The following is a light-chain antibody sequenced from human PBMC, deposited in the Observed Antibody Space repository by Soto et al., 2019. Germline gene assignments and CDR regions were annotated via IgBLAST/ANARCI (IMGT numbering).Light chain of an antibody. CDR1: QSISNW. V-gene: IGKV1-5*03. J-gene: IGKJ1*01. CDR2: KAS. Sequence: DIQMTQSPSTLSASVGDRVIITCRASQSISNWLAWYQQKPGKAPNLLIYKASSLESGVPSRFSGSGSGTEFTLTISSLQPDDFATYYCQQYSTYTPRTFGQGGKVDIK. CDR3: QQYSTYTPRT.